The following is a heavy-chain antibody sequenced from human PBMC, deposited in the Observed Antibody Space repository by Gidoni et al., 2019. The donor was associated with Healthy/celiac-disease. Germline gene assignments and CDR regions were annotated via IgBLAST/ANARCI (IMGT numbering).Heavy chain of an antibody. V-gene: IGHV3-48*01. Sequence: EVQLVESGGGLVQPGGSLRLSCAASGFTFSSYSMAWVRQAPGKGLEWVSYISSSSSTIYYADSVKGRFTISRDNAKNSLYLQMNSLRAEDTAVYYCAREHYDFWSGYYSAGDYYYYYGMDVWGQGTTVTVSS. D-gene: IGHD3-3*01. CDR3: AREHYDFWSGYYSAGDYYYYYGMDV. J-gene: IGHJ6*02. CDR2: ISSSSSTI. CDR1: GFTFSSYS.